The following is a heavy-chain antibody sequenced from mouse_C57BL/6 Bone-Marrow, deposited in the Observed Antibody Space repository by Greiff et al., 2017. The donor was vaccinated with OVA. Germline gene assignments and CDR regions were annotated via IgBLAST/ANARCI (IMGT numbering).Heavy chain of an antibody. J-gene: IGHJ3*01. CDR2: INPSTGGT. CDR3: ARGGTSPFAY. CDR1: GYSFTGYY. Sequence: VQLKQSGPELVKPGASVKISCKASGYSFTGYYMNWVKQSPEKSLEWIGEINPSTGGTTYNQKFKAKATLTVDKSSSTAYMQLKSLTSEDSAVYYGARGGTSPFAYWGQGTLVTVSA. D-gene: IGHD4-1*01. V-gene: IGHV1-42*01.